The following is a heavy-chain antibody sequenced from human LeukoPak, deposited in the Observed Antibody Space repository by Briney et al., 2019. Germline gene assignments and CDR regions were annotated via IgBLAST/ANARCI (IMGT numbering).Heavy chain of an antibody. CDR2: IKSKTDGGTT. CDR1: GFTFGDYA. D-gene: IGHD3-10*01. J-gene: IGHJ4*02. Sequence: GGSLRLSCTASGFTFGDYAMSWVRQAPGKGLEWVGRIKSKTDGGTTDYAAPVKGRFTISRDDSKNTLYLQMNSLKTEDTAVYYCTTDNYGSGSYFANLQIDYWGQGTLVTVSS. CDR3: TTDNYGSGSYFANLQIDY. V-gene: IGHV3-15*01.